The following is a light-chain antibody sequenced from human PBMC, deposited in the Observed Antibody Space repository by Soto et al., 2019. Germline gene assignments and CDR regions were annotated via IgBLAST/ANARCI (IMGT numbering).Light chain of an antibody. Sequence: DIPMTQSPSSLSASVGDRVTITCQASQDITNYLNWFQQKPGKAPKLLISDASNLQTGVPSRFTGSGSRIYFTYTISSLPPEDIGTYYCQKYNNLPLFSFGGGTMVEIK. J-gene: IGKJ4*01. V-gene: IGKV1-33*01. CDR2: DAS. CDR3: QKYNNLPLFS. CDR1: QDITNY.